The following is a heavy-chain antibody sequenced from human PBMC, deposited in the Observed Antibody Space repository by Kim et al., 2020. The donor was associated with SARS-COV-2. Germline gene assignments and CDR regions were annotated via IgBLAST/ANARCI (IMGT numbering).Heavy chain of an antibody. D-gene: IGHD5-12*01. V-gene: IGHV3-11*06. CDR3: ARDAWWRGYDPIDY. J-gene: IGHJ4*02. CDR2: ISSSSSYT. CDR1: GFTFSDYY. Sequence: GGSLRLSCAASGFTFSDYYMSWIRQAPGKGLEWVSYISSSSSYTNYADSVKGRFTISRDNAKNSLYLQMNSLRAEDTAVYYCARDAWWRGYDPIDYWGQGTLVTVSS.